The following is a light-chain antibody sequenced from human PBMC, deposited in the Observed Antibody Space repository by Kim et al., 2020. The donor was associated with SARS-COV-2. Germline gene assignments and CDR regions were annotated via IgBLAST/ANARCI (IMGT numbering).Light chain of an antibody. CDR3: QQYHYWPPYT. CDR2: AAS. Sequence: VSPGERATLSCRASQSISCNLAWYQQKPGRPPTHLIYAASTRATGVPARFSGSGSATEFTLTISSLQSEDFAVYYCQQYHYWPPYTCGQGTKLEI. CDR1: QSISCN. J-gene: IGKJ2*01. V-gene: IGKV3-15*01.